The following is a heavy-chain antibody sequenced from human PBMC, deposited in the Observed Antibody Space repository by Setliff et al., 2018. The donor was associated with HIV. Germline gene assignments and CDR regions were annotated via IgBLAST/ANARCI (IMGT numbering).Heavy chain of an antibody. CDR1: GFTFDDYA. V-gene: IGHV3-9*03. J-gene: IGHJ4*02. Sequence: GGSLRLSCAASGFTFDDYALHWVRQAPGKGLEWVSGITWNSGRIGYADSVKGRFTISRDNAKKSLYLEMNSLRTEDMALYYCARVSGYCSSTRCYFDYWGQGTLVTVSS. D-gene: IGHD2-2*01. CDR2: ITWNSGRI. CDR3: ARVSGYCSSTRCYFDY.